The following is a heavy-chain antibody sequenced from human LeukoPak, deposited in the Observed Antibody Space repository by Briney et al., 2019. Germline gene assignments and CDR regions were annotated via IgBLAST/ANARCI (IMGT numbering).Heavy chain of an antibody. Sequence: PGGSLRLSCAASGFTFSSYAMSWVRQAPGKGLEWVSAISGSGGSTYYADSVKGRFTISRDNSKNTLYLQMNSLRAEDTAVYYCAKDRLNGGYVRYFDYWGQGTLITVSS. D-gene: IGHD5-12*01. CDR1: GFTFSSYA. V-gene: IGHV3-23*01. CDR3: AKDRLNGGYVRYFDY. CDR2: ISGSGGST. J-gene: IGHJ4*02.